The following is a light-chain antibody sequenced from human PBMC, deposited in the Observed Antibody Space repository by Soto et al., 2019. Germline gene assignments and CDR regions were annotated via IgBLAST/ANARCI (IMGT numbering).Light chain of an antibody. Sequence: QAVVTQEPSFSVSPGGTVTLTCGLSSGPVFTSSYPNWYQQTPGLAPRTLIFNTNTRSSGVPDRFSGSILGDKAALTITGAQADDDSYYYCLLYLGGGIWVFGGGTKVTVL. J-gene: IGLJ3*02. CDR2: NTN. CDR3: LLYLGGGIWV. CDR1: SGPVFTSSY. V-gene: IGLV8-61*01.